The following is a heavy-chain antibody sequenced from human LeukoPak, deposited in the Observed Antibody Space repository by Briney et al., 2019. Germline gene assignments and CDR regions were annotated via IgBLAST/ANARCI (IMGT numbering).Heavy chain of an antibody. J-gene: IGHJ3*01. CDR3: IKDMGFDLLKDAFDL. V-gene: IGHV3-9*01. CDR2: ISWDGRNM. CDR1: GFSLDDYA. D-gene: IGHD1-26*01. Sequence: PGGSLRLSCAASGFSLDDYAMHWVRQAPGQGLEWVSSISWDGRNMAYAASVKGRSTTSRDNAQNSLYLQMYSLKIEDTAFYYCIKDMGFDLLKDAFDLWGQGMLVTVSS.